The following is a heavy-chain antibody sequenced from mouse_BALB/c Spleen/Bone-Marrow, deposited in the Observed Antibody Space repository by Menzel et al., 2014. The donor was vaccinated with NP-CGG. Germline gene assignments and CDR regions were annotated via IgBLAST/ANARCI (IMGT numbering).Heavy chain of an antibody. V-gene: IGHV5-17*02. D-gene: IGHD1-1*01. Sequence: EVQRVESGGGLVPPGGSRKLSCAASGFTFSSFGMHWVRQAPEKGLEWVAYISSGSSTIYYADTVMGRFAISRDNPKNTLFLQMTSLRSEDTAMYYCARSGSSSGYFDYWGQGTTLTVSS. J-gene: IGHJ2*01. CDR1: GFTFSSFG. CDR3: ARSGSSSGYFDY. CDR2: ISSGSSTI.